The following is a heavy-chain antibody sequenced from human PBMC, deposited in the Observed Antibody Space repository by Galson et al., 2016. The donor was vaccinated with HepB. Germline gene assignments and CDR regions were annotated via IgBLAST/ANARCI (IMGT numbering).Heavy chain of an antibody. J-gene: IGHJ4*02. V-gene: IGHV4-34*01. CDR1: GGSFDDYY. CDR3: ARGRTMSV. CDR2: INHRGLT. Sequence: SETLSLTCAVYGGSFDDYYWCWVRQSPGKGLEWIGEINHRGLTNYNPSIKSGVTLTLDTSKNQFSLTMTSVTAADTAVYYCARGRTMSVWGQGTLVTVSS. D-gene: IGHD1-1*01.